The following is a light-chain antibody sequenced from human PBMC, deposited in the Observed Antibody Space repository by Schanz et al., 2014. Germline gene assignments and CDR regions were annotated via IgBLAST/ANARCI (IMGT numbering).Light chain of an antibody. CDR3: QQYGTSPFT. Sequence: EVVLTQSPGTLSLSPGERATLSCRASQSVSNNYLAWYQQEPGQAPRLLIYGASSRATGIPDRFSGSGSGTDFTLTINRLEPEDFAVYYCQQYGTSPFTFGPGTKLEIK. J-gene: IGKJ2*01. CDR2: GAS. V-gene: IGKV3-20*01. CDR1: QSVSNNY.